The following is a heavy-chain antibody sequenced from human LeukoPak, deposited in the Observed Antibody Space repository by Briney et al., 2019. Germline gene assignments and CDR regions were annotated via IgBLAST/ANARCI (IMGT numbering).Heavy chain of an antibody. V-gene: IGHV1-2*02. Sequence: ASVKVSCKASGYTFTGNYIHWVRQAPGRGLEWMGWINPYNGGTNYAQKFRGRFTMTRDTSISTAYMDLGRLTSDDTAVYYCARRSRSLMTPDYWGQGTLVTVSS. CDR2: INPYNGGT. CDR3: ARRSRSLMTPDY. J-gene: IGHJ4*02. D-gene: IGHD2-15*01. CDR1: GYTFTGNY.